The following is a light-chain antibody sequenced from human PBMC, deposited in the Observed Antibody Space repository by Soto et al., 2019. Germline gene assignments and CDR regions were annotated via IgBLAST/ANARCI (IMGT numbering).Light chain of an antibody. J-gene: IGKJ1*01. CDR3: QQYNSYPWT. V-gene: IGKV1-9*01. CDR2: LAS. CDR1: QGIGSY. Sequence: DVQLTQSPSFLSTSVGDRVTISCRASQGIGSYLAWYQQKPGKAPKFLICLASTLQSGVPSNFSGSGSGTEFTLTISSLQPEDFATYYCQQYNSYPWTFGQGTKVDI.